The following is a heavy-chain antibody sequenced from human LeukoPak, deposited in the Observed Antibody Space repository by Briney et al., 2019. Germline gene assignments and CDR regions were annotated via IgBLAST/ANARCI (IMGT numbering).Heavy chain of an antibody. CDR1: GFTFRSYG. Sequence: GGSLRLSCAASGFTFRSYGMQWVRQAPGKGLEWVAVIWNDSTQKYYADSVKGRFTISKDNSRNALNLQMDSLRAEDTAVYYCARWGSGGLTLDYWGQGNLVTVSS. CDR2: IWNDSTQK. CDR3: ARWGSGGLTLDY. J-gene: IGHJ4*02. V-gene: IGHV3-33*01. D-gene: IGHD3-10*01.